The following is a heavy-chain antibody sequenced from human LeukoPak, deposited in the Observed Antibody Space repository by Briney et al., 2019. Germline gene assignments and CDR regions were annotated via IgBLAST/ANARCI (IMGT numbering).Heavy chain of an antibody. V-gene: IGHV1-18*01. CDR2: ISAYNGNT. J-gene: IGHJ5*02. CDR3: ARFGGEAPQYDILTGYYGGGDWFDP. D-gene: IGHD3-9*01. CDR1: GYTFTSYG. Sequence: GASVKVSCKASGYTFTSYGINWVRQAPGQGLEWMGWISAYNGNTNYAQKLQGRVTMTIDTSTSTAYTELRSLRSDDTAVYYCARFGGEAPQYDILTGYYGGGDWFDPWGQGTLVTVSS.